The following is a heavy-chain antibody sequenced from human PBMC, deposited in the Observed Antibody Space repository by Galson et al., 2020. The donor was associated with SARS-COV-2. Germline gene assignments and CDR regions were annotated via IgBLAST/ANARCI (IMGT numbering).Heavy chain of an antibody. J-gene: IGHJ5*02. CDR1: GGSISSTSYY. V-gene: IGHV4-39*07. CDR3: ASEGITAGGTWFDP. CDR2: VYYSGST. D-gene: IGHD6-13*01. Sequence: SETLSLTCTVSGGSISSTSYYWGWIRQPPGKGLEWIGSVYYSGSTHYNPSLKSRVTILIDTSKKQFSLKLNSVTAADTAVYYCASEGITAGGTWFDPWGQGTLVSVTS.